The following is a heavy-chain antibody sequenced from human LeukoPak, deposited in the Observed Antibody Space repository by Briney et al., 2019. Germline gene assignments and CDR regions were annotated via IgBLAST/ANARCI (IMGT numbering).Heavy chain of an antibody. CDR3: ARGRGYGGNPSADY. CDR2: INHSGST. J-gene: IGHJ4*02. V-gene: IGHV4-34*01. D-gene: IGHD4-23*01. CDR1: GGSFSGYY. Sequence: PSETLSLTCAAYGGSFSGYYWSWIRQPPGKGLEWIGEINHSGSTNYNPSLKSRVTISVDTSKNQFSLKLSSVTAADTAVYYCARGRGYGGNPSADYWGQGTLVTVSS.